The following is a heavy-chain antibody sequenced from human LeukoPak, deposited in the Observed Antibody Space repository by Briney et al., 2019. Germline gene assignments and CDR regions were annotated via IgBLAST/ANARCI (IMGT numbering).Heavy chain of an antibody. D-gene: IGHD2-15*01. Sequence: GGSLRLSCTASGFTFDNYALHWVRQTPAKGLEWVAVISNDGNKKFYTDSVKGRFTISRDNSKNTLYLQMNSLRAEDTAVYYCARQEVVAATYDYWGQGTLVTVSS. V-gene: IGHV3-30-3*01. CDR2: ISNDGNKK. CDR3: ARQEVVAATYDY. CDR1: GFTFDNYA. J-gene: IGHJ4*02.